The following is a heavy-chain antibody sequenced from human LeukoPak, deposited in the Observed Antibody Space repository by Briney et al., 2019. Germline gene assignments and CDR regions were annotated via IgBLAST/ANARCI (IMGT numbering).Heavy chain of an antibody. J-gene: IGHJ4*02. CDR2: IYTSGST. D-gene: IGHD3-16*01. CDR1: GGSTSSGSYY. CDR3: ARLGDGGGVDY. V-gene: IGHV4-61*02. Sequence: KTSETLSLTCTVSGGSTSSGSYYWSWIRQPAGKGLEWIGRIYTSGSTNYNPSLKSRVTISVDTSKNQFSLKLSSVTAADTAVYYCARLGDGGGVDYWGQGTLVTVSS.